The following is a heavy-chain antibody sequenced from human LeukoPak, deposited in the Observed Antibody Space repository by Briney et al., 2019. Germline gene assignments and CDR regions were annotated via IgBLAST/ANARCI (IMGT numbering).Heavy chain of an antibody. D-gene: IGHD3-10*01. Sequence: ASVKVSCKVSGYTLTELSMHWVRQAPGKGLEWMGGFDPEDGETIYAQKFQGRVTITADKSTSTAYMELSSLRSDDTAVYYCARDGGYYYGSGTFVGVWGQGTLVTVSS. CDR3: ARDGGYYYGSGTFVGV. V-gene: IGHV1-24*01. CDR1: GYTLTELS. CDR2: FDPEDGET. J-gene: IGHJ4*02.